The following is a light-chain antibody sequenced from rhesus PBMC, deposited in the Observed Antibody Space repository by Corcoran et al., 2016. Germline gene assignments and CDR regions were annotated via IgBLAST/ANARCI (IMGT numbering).Light chain of an antibody. CDR3: QHGYGTPWT. Sequence: DIQMTQSPSSLSASVGDRVTITCRASENVNNYLNWYQQKPGKAPKLLIYKTSPLQSGVPSRFSGSGAGTTYTFTISSLQPEDVATYYCQHGYGTPWTFGQGTKVEIK. CDR1: ENVNNY. V-gene: IGKV1-74*01. CDR2: KTS. J-gene: IGKJ1*01.